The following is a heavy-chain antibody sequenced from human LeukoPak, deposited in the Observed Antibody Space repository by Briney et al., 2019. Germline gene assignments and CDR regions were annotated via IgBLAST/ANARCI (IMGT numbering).Heavy chain of an antibody. Sequence: GGSLRLSCAVSGFSVTNNYMSWVRQAPGKGLEWVSVFYVGGAAYYADSVKGRFTISRDNSKNTLSLQMNSVRPDDTAVYYCAKDRYGDYGPFDNWGQGTMVTVSS. J-gene: IGHJ3*02. CDR2: FYVGGAA. CDR1: GFSVTNNY. CDR3: AKDRYGDYGPFDN. V-gene: IGHV3-53*05. D-gene: IGHD4-17*01.